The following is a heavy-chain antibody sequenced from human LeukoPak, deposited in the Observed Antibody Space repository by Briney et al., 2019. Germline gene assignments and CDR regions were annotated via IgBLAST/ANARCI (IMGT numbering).Heavy chain of an antibody. CDR3: AGSHRWGRATTSYYFDY. CDR2: IYTSGST. CDR1: GGSISSGSYY. J-gene: IGHJ4*02. D-gene: IGHD1-26*01. Sequence: PSETLSLTCTVSGGSISSGSYYWSWIRQPAGKGLEWIGRIYTSGSTNYNPSLKSRVTISVDTSKNQFSLKLSSVTAADTAVYYCAGSHRWGRATTSYYFDYWGQGTLVTVSS. V-gene: IGHV4-61*02.